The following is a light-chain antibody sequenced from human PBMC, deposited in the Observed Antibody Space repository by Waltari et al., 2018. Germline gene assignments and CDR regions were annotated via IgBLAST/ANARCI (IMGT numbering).Light chain of an antibody. CDR1: HSLASN. CDR2: AAS. V-gene: IGKV3-15*01. CDR3: HQYLKWPFT. Sequence: EIEMTQFPATLSLTPGESATLPCRASHSLASNVAWYQQHPGQAPRLLIFAASTRATGVPARFSGSGSGTEFTLTISSLQSEDFAVYYCHQYLKWPFTFGPGTKVDIK. J-gene: IGKJ3*01.